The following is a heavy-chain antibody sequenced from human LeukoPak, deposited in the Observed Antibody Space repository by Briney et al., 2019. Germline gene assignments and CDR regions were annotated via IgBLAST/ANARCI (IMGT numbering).Heavy chain of an antibody. Sequence: GGSLRLSCAASEFTFSNYHMHWVRQVPGKGLEYVSAISNDGGSTYYANSVKGRFTISRDNSMNTLYLQMGSLRAEDMAVYYCARASGHYGSGSYYDYWGQGTLVTVSS. CDR2: ISNDGGST. J-gene: IGHJ4*02. D-gene: IGHD3-10*01. CDR3: ARASGHYGSGSYYDY. CDR1: EFTFSNYH. V-gene: IGHV3-64*01.